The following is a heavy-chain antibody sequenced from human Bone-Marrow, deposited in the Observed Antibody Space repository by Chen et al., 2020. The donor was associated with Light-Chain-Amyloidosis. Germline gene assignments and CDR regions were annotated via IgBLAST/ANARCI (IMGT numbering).Heavy chain of an antibody. D-gene: IGHD7-27*01. J-gene: IGHJ3*02. CDR1: GGSIRSYF. Sequence: QVQLRESGPGLVQASETLSLTCTVSGGSIRSYFWSWIRQSPGKGLEWIGYIYYDGSTHYNPSLKSRVTISVDTSKNQFSLKLSSVTAADTAVYYCARDLNWGWTFGAFDIWGQGTMVTVSS. CDR3: ARDLNWGWTFGAFDI. CDR2: IYYDGST. V-gene: IGHV4-59*12.